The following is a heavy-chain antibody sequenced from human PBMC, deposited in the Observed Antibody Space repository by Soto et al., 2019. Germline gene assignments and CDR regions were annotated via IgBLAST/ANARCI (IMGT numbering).Heavy chain of an antibody. CDR3: ARDIKCSGGSCYGWFDP. CDR1: GFTFSSYS. D-gene: IGHD2-15*01. J-gene: IGHJ5*02. V-gene: IGHV3-21*01. CDR2: ISSSSSYI. Sequence: EVQLVGSGGGLVKPGGSLRLSCAASGFTFSSYSMNWVRQAPGKGLEWVSSISSSSSYIYYADSVKGRFTISRDNAKNSLYLQMNSLRAEDTAVYYCARDIKCSGGSCYGWFDPWGQGTLVTVSS.